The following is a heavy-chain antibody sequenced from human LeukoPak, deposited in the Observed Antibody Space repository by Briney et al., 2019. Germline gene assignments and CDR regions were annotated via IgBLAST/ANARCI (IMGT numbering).Heavy chain of an antibody. CDR2: INHSGST. Sequence: SETLSLTCAVYGGSFSDHYWTCIRQPPGKGLEWIGEINHSGSTYYNPSLKSRVTISVDTSKNQFSLKLSSVTAADTAVYYCARHAWFDPWGQGTLVTVSS. V-gene: IGHV4-34*01. CDR1: GGSFSDHY. J-gene: IGHJ5*02. CDR3: ARHAWFDP.